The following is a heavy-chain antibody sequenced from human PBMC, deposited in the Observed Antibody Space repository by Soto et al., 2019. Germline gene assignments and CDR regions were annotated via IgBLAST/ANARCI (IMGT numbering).Heavy chain of an antibody. V-gene: IGHV1-2*02. CDR1: GYTFTGYY. J-gene: IGHJ6*02. D-gene: IGHD5-12*01. CDR2: INPNSGGT. Sequence: ASVKVSCKASGYTFTGYYIHWVRQAPGQGLEWMGWINPNSGGTNYAQKFQGRVTMTRDTSISTAYMELSRLRSDDTAVYYCARGERDGYGDYYYYGMDVWGQGTTVTVS. CDR3: ARGERDGYGDYYYYGMDV.